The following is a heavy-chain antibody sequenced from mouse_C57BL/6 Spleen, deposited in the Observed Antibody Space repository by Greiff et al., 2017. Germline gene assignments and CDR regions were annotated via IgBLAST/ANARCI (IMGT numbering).Heavy chain of an antibody. V-gene: IGHV1-76*01. CDR3: ARGYDGYPSYAMDD. CDR1: GYTFTDYY. Sequence: LVESGAELVRPGASVKLSCKASGYTFTDYYITWVKQRPGQGLEWIARIYPGSGNTDYNEKFKGKATLTAEKSSSTAYMQLSSLTSEDSAVYFCARGYDGYPSYAMDDCGQGTSVTVSS. D-gene: IGHD2-3*01. J-gene: IGHJ4*01. CDR2: IYPGSGNT.